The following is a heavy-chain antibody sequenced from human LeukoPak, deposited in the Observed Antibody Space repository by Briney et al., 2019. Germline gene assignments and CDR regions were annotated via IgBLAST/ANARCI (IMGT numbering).Heavy chain of an antibody. J-gene: IGHJ4*02. D-gene: IGHD2/OR15-2a*01. V-gene: IGHV3-7*01. CDR2: IKPDGSEK. CDR3: AREEDNADEYLREDY. CDR1: GLPFSSYW. Sequence: GGSLRLSCAASGLPFSSYWMSWVRQAPGKGREWVANIKPDGSEKNYVDSVKGRFTISRDNARNSLFLQMNSLRAEDTAVYYCAREEDNADEYLREDYWGQGTLVTVSS.